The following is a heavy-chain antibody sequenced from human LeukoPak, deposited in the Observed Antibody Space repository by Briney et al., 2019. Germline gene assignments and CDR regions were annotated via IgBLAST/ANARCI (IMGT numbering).Heavy chain of an antibody. CDR3: ARGVDYYYYYMDV. CDR2: ISSSGNTI. V-gene: IGHV3-48*03. J-gene: IGHJ6*03. CDR1: GFTFSSYE. Sequence: PGGSLRLSCAASGFTFSSYEMNWVRQAPGKGLEWVSYISSSGNTIYYADSVKGRFTISRDNAKNSLYLQMNSLRAEDTAVYYCARGVDYYYYYMDVWGKGTTVTVSS.